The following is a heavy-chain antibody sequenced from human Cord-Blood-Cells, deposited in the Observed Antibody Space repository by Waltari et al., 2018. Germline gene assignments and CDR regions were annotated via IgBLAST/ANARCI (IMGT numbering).Heavy chain of an antibody. J-gene: IGHJ4*02. CDR2: IYSGGST. D-gene: IGHD6-19*01. Sequence: EVQLVESGGGLVQPGGSLRLSCAASGFTVSRNYMRWVRQAPGKGLEWVSVIYSGGSTYYADSVKGRFTISRHNSKNTLYLQMNSLRAKDTAVYYCARGVGSGWYDYWGQGTLVTVSS. CDR1: GFTVSRNY. V-gene: IGHV3-53*04. CDR3: ARGVGSGWYDY.